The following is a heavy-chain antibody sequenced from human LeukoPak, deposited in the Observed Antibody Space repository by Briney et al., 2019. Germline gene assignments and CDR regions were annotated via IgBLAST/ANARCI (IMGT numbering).Heavy chain of an antibody. CDR2: ISGSGGGT. CDR1: GFTFSSYA. V-gene: IGHV3-23*01. D-gene: IGHD1-26*01. CDR3: AKDLWSYRNNYFDY. Sequence: AGGSLRLSCAASGFTFSSYAMSWVRQAPEKGLEWVSNISGSGGGTYYADSVKGGFTISTDDSKNTLYLQMNSLRAEDTAVYYCAKDLWSYRNNYFDYWGQGTLVTVSS. J-gene: IGHJ4*02.